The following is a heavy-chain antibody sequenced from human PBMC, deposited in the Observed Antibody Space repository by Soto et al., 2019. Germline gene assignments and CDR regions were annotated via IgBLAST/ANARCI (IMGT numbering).Heavy chain of an antibody. CDR1: GASINSRSSY. CDR2: FYSGST. Sequence: SETLSLTCIVSGASINSRSSYWGWIRQPPGKGLEWVGTFYSGSTYNNPSLKSRVTISVDTSKNQFSLKLSSVAAEDTAIYYFATTRGIAVGGSFDHWGQGTLVTVSS. J-gene: IGHJ5*02. CDR3: ATTRGIAVGGSFDH. V-gene: IGHV4-39*01. D-gene: IGHD6-13*01.